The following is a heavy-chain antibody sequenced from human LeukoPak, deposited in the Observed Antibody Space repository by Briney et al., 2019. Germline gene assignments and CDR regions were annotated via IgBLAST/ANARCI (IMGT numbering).Heavy chain of an antibody. J-gene: IGHJ4*02. Sequence: GGSLRLSCAASGFTFSDFTMHWVRQAAGKGLEWVAVISYDGSNKYFADSVKGRFTTSRNNTKNTLYQQMNSHRPEDTDRYNCASPLSGEEVIDYWGQGTLVTVSS. D-gene: IGHD3-10*01. CDR3: ASPLSGEEVIDY. CDR1: GFTFSDFT. V-gene: IGHV3-30*04. CDR2: ISYDGSNK.